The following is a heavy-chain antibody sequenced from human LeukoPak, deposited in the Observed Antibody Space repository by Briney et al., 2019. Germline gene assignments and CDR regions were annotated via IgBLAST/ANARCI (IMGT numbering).Heavy chain of an antibody. CDR1: GYSISSGYY. D-gene: IGHD6-6*01. Sequence: SETLSLTCAVSGYSISSGYYWGWIRQPSGKGLEWIGSIYHSGSTYYNPSLKSRVTISVDTSKNQFSLKLSSVTAADTAVYYCARRLYSSSYWYFDLWGRGTLVTVSS. V-gene: IGHV4-38-2*01. J-gene: IGHJ2*01. CDR2: IYHSGST. CDR3: ARRLYSSSYWYFDL.